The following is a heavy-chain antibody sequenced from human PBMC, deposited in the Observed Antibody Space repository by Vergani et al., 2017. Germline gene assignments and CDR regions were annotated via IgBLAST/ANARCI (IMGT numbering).Heavy chain of an antibody. J-gene: IGHJ6*02. D-gene: IGHD1-26*01. V-gene: IGHV3-30*02. Sequence: QVQILQSGGGVVQPGGSLRLSCTLSGFTLNTYGIHWVRQAPGKGLEWVSFIRYDGSSEYYGDSVKGRFTISRDKSQNTVNLQMNSLRTEDTAVYFCANSVSAGNVGVAYFGMAVWGRGTTVTVSS. CDR3: ANSVSAGNVGVAYFGMAV. CDR1: GFTLNTYG. CDR2: IRYDGSSE.